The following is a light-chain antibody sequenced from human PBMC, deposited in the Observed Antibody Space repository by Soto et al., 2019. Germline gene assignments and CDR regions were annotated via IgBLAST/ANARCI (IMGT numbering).Light chain of an antibody. V-gene: IGLV2-14*01. Sequence: QSALPKPDSVYGSPGQSSTIACTGTSSDVGVYNYVSWYQQHPGKAPKLMIYDVSNRPSGVSNRFSGSKSGNKASLTISGLQAEDEADYYCSSYTSSSTFYVVVTGTEVTVL. CDR1: SSDVGVYNY. CDR2: DVS. J-gene: IGLJ1*01. CDR3: SSYTSSSTFYV.